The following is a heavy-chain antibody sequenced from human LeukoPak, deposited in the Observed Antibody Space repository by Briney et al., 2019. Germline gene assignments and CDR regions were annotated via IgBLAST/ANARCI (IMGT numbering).Heavy chain of an antibody. D-gene: IGHD4-17*01. CDR1: GFTFSSYA. CDR2: ISYDGSNK. V-gene: IGHV3-30-3*01. Sequence: GGSLRLSCAASGFTFSSYAMHWVRQAPGKGLEWVAVISYDGSNKYYADSVKGRFTISRDNSKNTLYLQMNSLRAEDTAVYYCARAGGRGGPGDLYYFDYWGQGTLVTVSS. J-gene: IGHJ4*02. CDR3: ARAGGRGGPGDLYYFDY.